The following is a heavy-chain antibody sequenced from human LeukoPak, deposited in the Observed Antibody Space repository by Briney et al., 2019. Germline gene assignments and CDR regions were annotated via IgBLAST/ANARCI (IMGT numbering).Heavy chain of an antibody. CDR3: ARNQYCRSTSCSPIQSWFDP. V-gene: IGHV5-51*01. Sequence: GESLKISCKGSGYSFSNYWIAWVRQMPGKGLEWMGIIYPGDSDTRYSPSFQGQVTISADKSISTAYLQWSSLKASDTAMYYCARNQYCRSTSCSPIQSWFDPWGQGTLVTVSS. CDR1: GYSFSNYW. D-gene: IGHD2-2*01. CDR2: IYPGDSDT. J-gene: IGHJ5*02.